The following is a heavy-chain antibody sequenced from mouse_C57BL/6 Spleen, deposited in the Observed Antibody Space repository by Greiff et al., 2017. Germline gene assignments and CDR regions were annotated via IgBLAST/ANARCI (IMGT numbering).Heavy chain of an antibody. J-gene: IGHJ2*01. CDR3: ARRRYYGSTVNQAFDY. V-gene: IGHV1-69*01. D-gene: IGHD1-1*01. CDR1: GYTFTSYW. Sequence: QVQLQQPGAELVMPGASVKLSCKASGYTFTSYWMHWVKQRPGQGLEWIGEIDPSDSYTTYNQKFKGKSTLTVDKSSSTAYMQLSSLTSEDSAVYYCARRRYYGSTVNQAFDYWGQGTTLTVSS. CDR2: IDPSDSYT.